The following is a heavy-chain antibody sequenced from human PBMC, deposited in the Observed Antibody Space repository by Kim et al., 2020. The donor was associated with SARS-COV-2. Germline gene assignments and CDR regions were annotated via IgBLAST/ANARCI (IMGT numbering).Heavy chain of an antibody. Sequence: GGSLRLSCAASGFTFHDYGMAWVRQAPGKGLEWVSLITGSGGDTYYADSVKGRFTISRDNSQNILFLQMNSLRAEDSAVYFCAKADYYASAGYHTWKAFDPGGQGTLVTVSS. V-gene: IGHV3-23*01. CDR3: AKADYYASAGYHTWKAFDP. CDR1: GFTFHDYG. J-gene: IGHJ5*02. D-gene: IGHD3-22*01. CDR2: ITGSGGDT.